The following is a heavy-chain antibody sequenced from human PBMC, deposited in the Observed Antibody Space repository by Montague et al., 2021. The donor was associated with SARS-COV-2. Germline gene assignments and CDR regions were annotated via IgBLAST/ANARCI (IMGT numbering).Heavy chain of an antibody. CDR2: MNPNSGNT. CDR1: GYTFTSYD. CDR3: ARASLVRGVIITRVRYSYYMDV. V-gene: IGHV1-8*01. J-gene: IGHJ6*03. D-gene: IGHD3-10*01. Sequence: SVKVSCKASGYTFTSYDINWVRQAAGQGPEWMGWMNPNSGNTGYAQKLQGRVTMTRDTSMNTAYMELSSLRFEDTAVYYCARASLVRGVIITRVRYSYYMDVWGKGTTVTVS.